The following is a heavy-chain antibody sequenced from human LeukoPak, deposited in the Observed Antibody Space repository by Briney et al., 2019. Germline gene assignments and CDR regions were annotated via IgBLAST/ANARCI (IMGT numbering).Heavy chain of an antibody. J-gene: IGHJ6*02. D-gene: IGHD3-3*01. CDR2: INHSGST. CDR3: ARSLAAGITIFGVVIIPDGMDV. CDR1: GGSFSGYY. Sequence: SETLSLTCAVYGGSFSGYYWSWIRQPPGKGLEWIGEINHSGSTNYYPSLKSRVTISVDTSKNQFSLKLSSVTAADTAVYYCARSLAAGITIFGVVIIPDGMDVWGQGTTVTVSS. V-gene: IGHV4-34*01.